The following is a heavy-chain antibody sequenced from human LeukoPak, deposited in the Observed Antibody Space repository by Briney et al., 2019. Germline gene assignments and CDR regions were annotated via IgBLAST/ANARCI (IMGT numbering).Heavy chain of an antibody. CDR1: GYTFTSYG. D-gene: IGHD3-22*01. J-gene: IGHJ6*02. CDR2: ISAYNGNT. V-gene: IGHV1-18*01. CDR3: ARAKYDSSGYYYAPYYYGMDV. Sequence: GASVKVSCTASGYTFTSYGISWVRQAPGQGLEWMGWISAYNGNTNYAQKLQGRVTMTTDTSTSTAYMELRSLRSDDTAVYYCARAKYDSSGYYYAPYYYGMDVWGQGTTVTVSS.